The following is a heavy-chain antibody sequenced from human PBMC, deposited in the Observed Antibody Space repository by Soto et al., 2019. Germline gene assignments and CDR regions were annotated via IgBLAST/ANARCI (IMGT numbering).Heavy chain of an antibody. CDR1: GFTFTIYA. J-gene: IGHJ6*02. CDR3: ARSGVAMPYHYFYGMDG. Sequence: QGQLVESGGGVVQPGRSLRLSCAASGFTFTIYAIHWVRQAPGKGLEWVAVMSYDGSNKYYADSVKGRFTISRDTSENTLHLQMNRLRTEDTAVYYCARSGVAMPYHYFYGMDGWGQGTTVTVSS. D-gene: IGHD2-2*01. CDR2: MSYDGSNK. V-gene: IGHV3-30-3*01.